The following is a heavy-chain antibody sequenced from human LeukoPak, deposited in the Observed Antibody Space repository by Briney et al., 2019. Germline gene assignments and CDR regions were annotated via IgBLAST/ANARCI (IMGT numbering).Heavy chain of an antibody. J-gene: IGHJ3*02. CDR2: INPGDSDT. Sequence: GESLKISCKGSGYSFTTYWIGWVRQMPGKGLEYMGIINPGDSDTRYSPSFQGQVTISVDKSISTAYLQWSSLKASDTAMYYCASPRVGATAFDIWGQGALVTVSS. D-gene: IGHD1-26*01. CDR3: ASPRVGATAFDI. V-gene: IGHV5-51*01. CDR1: GYSFTTYW.